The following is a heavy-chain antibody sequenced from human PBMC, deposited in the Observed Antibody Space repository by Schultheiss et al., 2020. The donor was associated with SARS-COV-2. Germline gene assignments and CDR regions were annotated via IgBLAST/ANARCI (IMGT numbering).Heavy chain of an antibody. V-gene: IGHV5-51*01. D-gene: IGHD3-22*01. J-gene: IGHJ4*02. Sequence: GGSLRLSCQGSGYKFTSYWIAWVRQMPGKGLEWMGNIYPGDSDIRYSPSFQGQVTISADTSINTAYLQWSTLKASDTAMYYCARLEGYYFDGSGYYYFDHWGQGALVTVSS. CDR1: GYKFTSYW. CDR2: IYPGDSDI. CDR3: ARLEGYYFDGSGYYYFDH.